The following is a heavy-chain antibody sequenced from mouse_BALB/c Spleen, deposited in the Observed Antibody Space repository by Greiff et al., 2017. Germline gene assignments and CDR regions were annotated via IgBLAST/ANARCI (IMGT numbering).Heavy chain of an antibody. J-gene: IGHJ4*01. CDR1: GFTFSSYA. Sequence: EVQGVESGGGLVKPGGSLKLSCAASGFTFSSYAMSWVRQTPEKRLEWVASISSGGSTYYPDSVKGRFTISRDNARNILYLQMSSLRSEDTAMYYCARGGYYGYDAMDYWGQGTSVTVSS. CDR2: ISSGGST. D-gene: IGHD1-2*01. V-gene: IGHV5-6-5*01. CDR3: ARGGYYGYDAMDY.